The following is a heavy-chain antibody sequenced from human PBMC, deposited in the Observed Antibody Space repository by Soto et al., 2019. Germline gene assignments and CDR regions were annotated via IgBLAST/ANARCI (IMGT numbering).Heavy chain of an antibody. CDR3: XXRSGLHWEPFDY. CDR2: IGGPGGDXT. J-gene: IGHJ4*02. D-gene: IGHD1-26*01. Sequence: EVQLLESGGGFVQPGGSLRLSCAASAFTFSSYAMGWVRQAPGKGLEWVSTIGGPGGDXTYYADPVKGRXAXSXDNXXXXXXXXXXXXXXXXXXXXXXXXRSGLHWEPFDYWGQGTLVSVSS. CDR1: AFTFSSYA. V-gene: IGHV3-23*01.